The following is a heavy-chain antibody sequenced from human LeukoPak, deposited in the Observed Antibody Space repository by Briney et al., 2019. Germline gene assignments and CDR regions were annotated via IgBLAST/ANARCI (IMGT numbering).Heavy chain of an antibody. CDR1: GFTFSSYA. D-gene: IGHD2-21*02. CDR2: ISGSGGST. J-gene: IGHJ1*01. V-gene: IGHV3-23*01. CDR3: AKYGCGGDCPLSYFQH. Sequence: TGGSLRLSCAASGFTFSSYAMSWVRQAPGKGLEWVSAISGSGGSTYYADSVKGRFTISRDNSKNTLYLQMNSLRAEDTAVYYCAKYGCGGDCPLSYFQHWGQGTLVTVSS.